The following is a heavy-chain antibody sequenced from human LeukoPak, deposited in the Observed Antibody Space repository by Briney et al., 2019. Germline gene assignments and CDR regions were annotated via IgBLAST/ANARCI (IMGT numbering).Heavy chain of an antibody. J-gene: IGHJ5*02. CDR2: ISSSSSTI. CDR1: GFTFSSYS. CDR3: ARDFHSNYGGYNWFDP. D-gene: IGHD4-11*01. Sequence: PGGSLRLSRAAPGFTFSSYSMNWVRQAPGKGLEWVSYISSSSSTIDYAHSVQGRFTISTDNAKNSLYLQMNSLRAEDTAVYYCARDFHSNYGGYNWFDPWGQGTLVTVSS. V-gene: IGHV3-48*01.